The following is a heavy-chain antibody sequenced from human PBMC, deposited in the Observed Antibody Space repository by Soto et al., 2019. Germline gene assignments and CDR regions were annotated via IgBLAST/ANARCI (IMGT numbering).Heavy chain of an antibody. CDR3: AKGGWSSGGSSYTAFDI. CDR2: IYCSGST. Sequence: PSETLSLTCTVSGGSISSYYWSWIRQPPGKGLEWIGYIYCSGSTNYNPSLKSRVTISVDRSKNQFSLKLSSVTAADTAVYYCAKGGWSSGGSSYTAFDIWGQGTMVTV. D-gene: IGHD2-15*01. J-gene: IGHJ3*02. V-gene: IGHV4-59*12. CDR1: GGSISSYY.